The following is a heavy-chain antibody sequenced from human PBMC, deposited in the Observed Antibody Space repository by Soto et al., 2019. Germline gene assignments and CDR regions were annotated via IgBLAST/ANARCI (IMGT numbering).Heavy chain of an antibody. J-gene: IGHJ6*02. D-gene: IGHD2-8*02. V-gene: IGHV3-23*01. CDR1: GFTFSTYA. CDR3: VKDWTGNKCPCMPV. CDR2: FSGSGGRTGGRK. Sequence: EVQLLESGGGLVQPGGSLRLSCVASGFTFSTYAMSWVRQAPGEGPEWVSTFSGSGGRTGGRKYYAASVKGPFTISRDDPKNTLSLQMNSLRIEDTALYYCVKDWTGNKCPCMPVWGQGTTVTVSS.